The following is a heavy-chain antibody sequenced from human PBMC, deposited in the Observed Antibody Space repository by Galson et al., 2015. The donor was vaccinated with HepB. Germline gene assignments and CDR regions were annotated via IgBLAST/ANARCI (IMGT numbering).Heavy chain of an antibody. J-gene: IGHJ4*02. Sequence: SLRLSCAASGFTFSDYYMEWVRQAPGKGLEWVGRIRHKGRRYTTDSVATVEGRFTISRDDSKNSLYLQMDSLKTEDTAVYYCSRTLPGIDLDYWGQGTLVTVSS. CDR1: GFTFSDYY. D-gene: IGHD3-3*02. V-gene: IGHV3-72*01. CDR3: SRTLPGIDLDY. CDR2: IRHKGRRYTT.